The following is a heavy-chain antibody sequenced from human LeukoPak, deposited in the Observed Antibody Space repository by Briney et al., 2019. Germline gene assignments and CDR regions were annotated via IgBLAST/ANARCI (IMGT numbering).Heavy chain of an antibody. CDR2: ISYDGSNK. J-gene: IGHJ4*02. CDR1: GFTFSSYA. D-gene: IGHD3-22*01. V-gene: IGHV3-30*04. CDR3: ARGDYYDSSGYYYAKDY. Sequence: GGSLRLSCAASGFTFSSYAMHWVRQAPGKGLEWVAVISYDGSNKYYADSVKGRFTISRDNAKNSLYLQMNSLRAEDTAVYYCARGDYYDSSGYYYAKDYWGQGTLVTVSS.